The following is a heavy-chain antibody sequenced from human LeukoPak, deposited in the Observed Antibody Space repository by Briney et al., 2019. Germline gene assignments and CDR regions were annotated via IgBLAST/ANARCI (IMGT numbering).Heavy chain of an antibody. V-gene: IGHV4-59*01. Sequence: SETLSLTCPVSGGSISSYYWSWIRQPPGKGLGWIRYIYYSGSTNYNPSLKSRVTISVDTSKNQFSLKLSSVTAADTAVYYCARASGSYLPPFFDCWGQGTLVTVSS. CDR3: ARASGSYLPPFFDC. CDR1: GGSISSYY. J-gene: IGHJ4*02. D-gene: IGHD1-26*01. CDR2: IYYSGST.